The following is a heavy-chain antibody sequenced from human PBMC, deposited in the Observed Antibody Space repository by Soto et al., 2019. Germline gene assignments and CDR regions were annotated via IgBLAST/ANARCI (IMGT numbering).Heavy chain of an antibody. CDR2: ISAYNGNT. V-gene: IGHV1-18*01. Sequence: QVQLVQSGAEVKKPGASVKVSCKASGYTFTSYGISWVRQAPGQGLEWMGWISAYNGNTNYAQKLQGRVTMTTDTSTRTAYMELRSLTSDDSAAYDCARSIAAAVDVDYWGQGTLVTVAS. CDR1: GYTFTSYG. CDR3: ARSIAAAVDVDY. D-gene: IGHD6-13*01. J-gene: IGHJ4*02.